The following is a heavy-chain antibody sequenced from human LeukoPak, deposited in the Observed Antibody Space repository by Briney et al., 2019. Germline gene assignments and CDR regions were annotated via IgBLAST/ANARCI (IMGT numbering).Heavy chain of an antibody. CDR2: INHSGST. D-gene: IGHD3-9*01. CDR1: GGSFSGYY. Sequence: SETLSLTCAVYGGSFSGYYWSWIRQPPGKGLEWIGEINHSGSTNYNPSLKSRVTISVDTSKNQFSLKLSSVTAADTAVYYCVRVNLALRYFGGFDYWGQGTLVTVSS. V-gene: IGHV4-34*01. J-gene: IGHJ4*02. CDR3: VRVNLALRYFGGFDY.